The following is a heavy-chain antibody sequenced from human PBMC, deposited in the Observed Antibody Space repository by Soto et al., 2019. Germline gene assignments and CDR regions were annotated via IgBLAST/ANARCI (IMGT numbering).Heavy chain of an antibody. CDR1: GGSISSGDFY. CDR2: IFYIGTT. D-gene: IGHD6-19*01. CDR3: AGLTGVAVAGNLGF. V-gene: IGHV4-30-4*01. Sequence: QVQLQESGPGLLKPSQTLSLTCTVSGGSISSGDFYWSWIRQPPGKGLEWIGYIFYIGTTYYNPSLKSRLTMSLDTSKNQFSLRLTSVTAADTAVYYCAGLTGVAVAGNLGFWGQGTLVTVSS. J-gene: IGHJ4*02.